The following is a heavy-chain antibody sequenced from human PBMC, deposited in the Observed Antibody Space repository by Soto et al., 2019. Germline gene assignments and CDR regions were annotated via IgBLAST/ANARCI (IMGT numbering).Heavy chain of an antibody. V-gene: IGHV3-48*01. CDR3: ARETQWLNWFDP. Sequence: PGGSLRLSCAASGFTFSSYSMNWVRQAPGKGLEWVSYISSDSTIYYADSVKGRFTISRDNAKNSLYLQMNSLRAEDTAVYYCARETQWLNWFDPWGQGTLVTVSS. CDR2: ISSDSTI. J-gene: IGHJ5*02. D-gene: IGHD6-19*01. CDR1: GFTFSSYS.